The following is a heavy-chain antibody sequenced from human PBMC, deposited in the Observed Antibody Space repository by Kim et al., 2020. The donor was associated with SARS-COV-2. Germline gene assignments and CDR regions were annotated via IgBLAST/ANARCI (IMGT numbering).Heavy chain of an antibody. CDR2: IRGDGRLT. V-gene: IGHV3-74*01. CDR3: ARDIHILVDY. Sequence: GGSLRLSCAASGFTFTTYWMHWVRQAPGKGLEWVSRIRGDGRLTDYAPSVRGRFTISRDNARNTVYLEMNTLRAEDTAVYYCARDIHILVDYWGQGTLVTVSS. CDR1: GFTFTTYW. J-gene: IGHJ4*02. D-gene: IGHD5-12*01.